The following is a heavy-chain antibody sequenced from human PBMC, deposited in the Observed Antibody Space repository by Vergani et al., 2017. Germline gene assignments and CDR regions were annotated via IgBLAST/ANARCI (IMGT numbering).Heavy chain of an antibody. CDR1: DFISNGHY. CDR3: ASSKDPGTFDY. Sequence: VQLQESGPGLVKPSETLSLICDVFDFISNGHYWGWIRQSPEKGLEWVSVIYSGGSTYYADSVKGRFIISRDNSKNTLYLQMNSLRAEDTAVYYCASSKDPGTFDYWGQGTLVTVSS. V-gene: IGHV3-66*01. CDR2: IYSGGST. D-gene: IGHD2-2*01. J-gene: IGHJ4*02.